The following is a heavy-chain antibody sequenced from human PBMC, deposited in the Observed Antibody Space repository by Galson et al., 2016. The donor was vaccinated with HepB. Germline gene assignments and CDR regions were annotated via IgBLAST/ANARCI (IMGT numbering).Heavy chain of an antibody. Sequence: QSGAEVTKPGESLKISCKGSGYSFSDYWLAWVRQMPGKGLEYMGIIYPGDSDTRYSPSFEGRVTISVDKSINTAYLYWSSLKASDTAVYYCARFDRRPSGWYGTADYWGQGALVIVSS. D-gene: IGHD6-19*01. CDR2: IYPGDSDT. J-gene: IGHJ4*02. V-gene: IGHV5-51*01. CDR1: GYSFSDYW. CDR3: ARFDRRPSGWYGTADY.